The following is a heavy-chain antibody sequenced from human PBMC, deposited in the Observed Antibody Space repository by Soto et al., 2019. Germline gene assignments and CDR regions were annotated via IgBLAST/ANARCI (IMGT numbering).Heavy chain of an antibody. V-gene: IGHV1-2*02. CDR3: ARVARPSYCSSTSCKDYYYYMDV. CDR1: GYTFTGYY. D-gene: IGHD2-2*01. J-gene: IGHJ6*03. Sequence: ASVKVSCKASGYTFTGYYMHWVRQAPGQGLEWMGWINPNRGGTNYAQKFQGRVTMTTDKSTSTAYMELSSLRSEDTAVYYCARVARPSYCSSTSCKDYYYYMDVWGKGTTVTVSS. CDR2: INPNRGGT.